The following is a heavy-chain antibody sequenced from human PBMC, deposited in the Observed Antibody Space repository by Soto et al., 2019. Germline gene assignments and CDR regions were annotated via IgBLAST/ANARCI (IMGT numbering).Heavy chain of an antibody. Sequence: EVQLLESGGGLVQPGGSLRLSCAASGFTFSSYAMSWVRQAPGKGLEWVSAISGSGGSTYYADSVKGRFTISRDNSKNTLYLQMNSLRAEDTAVYYCAKVSPVASYSRFYGMDVWGQGTTVTVSS. CDR2: ISGSGGST. CDR1: GFTFSSYA. J-gene: IGHJ6*02. D-gene: IGHD1-26*01. V-gene: IGHV3-23*01. CDR3: AKVSPVASYSRFYGMDV.